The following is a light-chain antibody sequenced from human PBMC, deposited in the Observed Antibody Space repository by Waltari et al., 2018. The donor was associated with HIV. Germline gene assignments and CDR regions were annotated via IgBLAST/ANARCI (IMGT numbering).Light chain of an antibody. V-gene: IGLV2-14*03. Sequence: QSALTQPASVSGSPGQSITISCPGTSSDVGGYNYVSWYHQHPGKAPKLMIYDVSNRPSGVSNRFSGSKSGNTASLTISGLQAEDEADYYCSSYTSSTVFGGGTKLTVL. CDR3: SSYTSSTV. J-gene: IGLJ3*02. CDR1: SSDVGGYNY. CDR2: DVS.